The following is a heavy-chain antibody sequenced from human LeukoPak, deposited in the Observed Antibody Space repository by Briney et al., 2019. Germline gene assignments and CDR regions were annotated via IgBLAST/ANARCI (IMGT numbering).Heavy chain of an antibody. CDR2: IYYTGST. V-gene: IGHV4-39*01. J-gene: IGHJ6*03. CDR1: GGSISRSRYY. CDR3: ARHKDYYYSYMDV. Sequence: SETLSLTCTVSGGSISRSRYYWGWIRQPPGKGLEWVGSIYYTGSTYYNPSLKSRVTILIDTSKNQFSLKLSSVTAADTAVYYCARHKDYYYSYMDVWGKGTTVTISS.